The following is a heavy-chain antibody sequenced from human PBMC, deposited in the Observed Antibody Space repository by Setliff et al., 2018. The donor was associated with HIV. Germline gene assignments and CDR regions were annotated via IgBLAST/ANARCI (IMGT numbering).Heavy chain of an antibody. J-gene: IGHJ4*02. CDR1: GFTLNHAW. CDR3: TKGPGKGSFMDH. V-gene: IGHV3-15*01. D-gene: IGHD6-13*01. CDR2: IKTKTDGGTT. Sequence: GGSLRLSCAASGFTLNHAWMSWVRQAPGKGLEWVGRIKTKTDGGTTDYAAPVKGRFTISRDDSENTLYLQMVSLKTEDTAVYYCTKGPGKGSFMDHWGQGTLVTVSS.